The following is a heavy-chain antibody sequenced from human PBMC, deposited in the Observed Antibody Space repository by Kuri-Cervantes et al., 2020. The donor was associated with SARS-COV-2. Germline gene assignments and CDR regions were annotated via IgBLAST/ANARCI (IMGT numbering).Heavy chain of an antibody. D-gene: IGHD2-21*02. J-gene: IGHJ3*02. Sequence: SVKVSCKASGGTFSSYAISWVRQAPGQGLEWMGRIIPIFGTANYAQKFQGRVTITADESTSTAYMELSSPRSEDTAVYYCATSTPISIRYCGGGCNKGAFDIWGQGTKVTVSS. V-gene: IGHV1-69*13. CDR1: GGTFSSYA. CDR3: ATSTPISIRYCGGGCNKGAFDI. CDR2: IIPIFGTA.